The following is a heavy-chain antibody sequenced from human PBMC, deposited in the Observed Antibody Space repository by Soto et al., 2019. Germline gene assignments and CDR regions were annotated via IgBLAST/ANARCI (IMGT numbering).Heavy chain of an antibody. J-gene: IGHJ3*02. D-gene: IGHD1-26*01. CDR1: GFTFDDYA. CDR3: AKDILFQVGNAFDI. CDR2: ISWNSGSI. Sequence: GGSLRLSCAASGFTFDDYAMHWVRQAPGKGLEWVSGISWNSGSIGYADSVKGRFTISRDNAKNSLYLQMNSLRAEDTALYYCAKDILFQVGNAFDIWGQGTMVTVSS. V-gene: IGHV3-9*01.